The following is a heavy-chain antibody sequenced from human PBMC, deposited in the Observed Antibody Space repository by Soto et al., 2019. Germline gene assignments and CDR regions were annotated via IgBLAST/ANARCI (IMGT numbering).Heavy chain of an antibody. Sequence: PSETLSLTCTVSGGSISSGGYYWSWIRQHPGKGLEWIGYIYYSGSTYYNPSLKSRVTISVDTSKNQFSLKLSSVTAADTAVYYCARSITMVRGVISYWGQGTLVTVSS. CDR1: GGSISSGGYY. CDR2: IYYSGST. J-gene: IGHJ4*02. D-gene: IGHD3-10*01. CDR3: ARSITMVRGVISY. V-gene: IGHV4-31*03.